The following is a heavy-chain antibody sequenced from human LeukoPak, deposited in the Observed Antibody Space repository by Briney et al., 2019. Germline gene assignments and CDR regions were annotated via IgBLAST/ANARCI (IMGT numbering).Heavy chain of an antibody. J-gene: IGHJ4*02. D-gene: IGHD4-17*01. V-gene: IGHV1-18*01. CDR3: ARSEASTVTEQSYTFDY. Sequence: GASVKVSCKASGYTFTSYGISWVRQAPGQGLEWMGWISAYNGNTNYAQKLQGRVTMTTDTSTSTAYMELRSLRSDDTAVYYCARSEASTVTEQSYTFDYWGQGTLVTVSS. CDR1: GYTFTSYG. CDR2: ISAYNGNT.